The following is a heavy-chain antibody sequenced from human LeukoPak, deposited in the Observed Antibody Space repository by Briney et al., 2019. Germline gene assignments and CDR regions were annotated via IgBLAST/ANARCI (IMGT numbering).Heavy chain of an antibody. D-gene: IGHD3-10*01. Sequence: GGSLRLSCAASGFTFSSYGMHWVRQSPGKGLEGGAVISYDGINKYYADSVKGRFTISRHNSNNTLYPQMNSLRAEDTALYYCAQISGRFLKAFQMVRKNHDAFDIWGQGTMVTVSS. CDR3: AQISGRFLKAFQMVRKNHDAFDI. V-gene: IGHV3-30*18. CDR2: ISYDGINK. CDR1: GFTFSSYG. J-gene: IGHJ3*02.